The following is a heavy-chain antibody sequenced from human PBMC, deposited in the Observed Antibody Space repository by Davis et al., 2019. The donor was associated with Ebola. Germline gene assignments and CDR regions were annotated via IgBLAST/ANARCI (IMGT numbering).Heavy chain of an antibody. V-gene: IGHV1-69*13. CDR2: IIPIFGTA. D-gene: IGHD1-14*01. CDR1: GGTFSSYA. CDR3: ARDTGRAFDY. J-gene: IGHJ4*02. Sequence: AASVKVSCKASGGTFSSYAISWVRQAPRQRLSLLLGIIPIFGTANYAQKFQGRVTITADESTSTAYMELSSLRSEDTAVYYCARDTGRAFDYWGQGTLVTVSS.